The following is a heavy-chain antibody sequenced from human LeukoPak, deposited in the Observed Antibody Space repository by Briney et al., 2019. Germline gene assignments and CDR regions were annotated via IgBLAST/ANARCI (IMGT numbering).Heavy chain of an antibody. J-gene: IGHJ4*02. CDR1: GGSINSNSFY. V-gene: IGHV4-39*01. Sequence: SETLSLTCTVSGGSINSNSFYWGWSRQPPGKGLEWIGSGYYSGSTSYNPSLKGRVTISVDTSRNQFSMRLSSVTAADTAVYFCARLRAIGTPPTYDYWGQGTLVTVSS. CDR3: ARLRAIGTPPTYDY. CDR2: GYYSGST.